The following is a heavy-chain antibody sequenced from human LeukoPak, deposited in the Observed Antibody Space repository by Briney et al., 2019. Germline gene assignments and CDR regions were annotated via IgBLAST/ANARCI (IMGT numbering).Heavy chain of an antibody. CDR2: IKQDGSEK. D-gene: IGHD3-22*01. J-gene: IGHJ4*02. CDR3: ATNARYDSSGYYYEGYFDY. V-gene: IGHV3-7*01. Sequence: GGSLRLSCAASGFTFSSYWMSWVRQAPGKGLEWVANIKQDGSEKYYVDSVKGRFTISRDNAKNSLYLQMNSLRAKDTAVYYCATNARYDSSGYYYEGYFDYWGQGTLVTVSS. CDR1: GFTFSSYW.